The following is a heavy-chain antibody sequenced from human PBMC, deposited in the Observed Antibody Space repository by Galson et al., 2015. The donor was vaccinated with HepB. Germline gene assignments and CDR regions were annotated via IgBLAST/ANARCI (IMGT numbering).Heavy chain of an antibody. V-gene: IGHV3-30*02. D-gene: IGHD6-13*01. J-gene: IGHJ4*02. Sequence: SLRLSCAASGFTFSSYGMHWVRQAPGKGLEWVAFIRYDGSNKYYADSVKGRFTISRDNSKNTLYLQMNSLRAEDTAVYYCAKMGVAAAFRYFDYWGQGTLVTVSS. CDR1: GFTFSSYG. CDR2: IRYDGSNK. CDR3: AKMGVAAAFRYFDY.